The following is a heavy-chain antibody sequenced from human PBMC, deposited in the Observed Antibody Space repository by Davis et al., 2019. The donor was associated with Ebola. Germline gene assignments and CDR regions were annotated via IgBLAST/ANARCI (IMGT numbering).Heavy chain of an antibody. Sequence: PGGSLRLSCAASGFTFSSYGMHWVRQAPGKGLEWVAVIWYDGSNKYYADSVKGRFTISRDNSKNTLYLQMTSLRAEDTAVYYCAKDGYGDYVGFVDYWGQGTLVTVSS. CDR3: AKDGYGDYVGFVDY. J-gene: IGHJ4*02. CDR2: IWYDGSNK. V-gene: IGHV3-33*06. CDR1: GFTFSSYG. D-gene: IGHD4-17*01.